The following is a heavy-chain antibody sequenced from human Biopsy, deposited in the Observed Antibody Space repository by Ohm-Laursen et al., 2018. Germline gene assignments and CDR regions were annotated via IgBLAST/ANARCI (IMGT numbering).Heavy chain of an antibody. Sequence: SVKVSCQVSGYTLTELSMHWVRQAPGKGLEWKGGFAPENGKTVYAQNFQARVSMTEDTSTDTAYMELRSLRSEDTAVYYCAADINVWNVNYWGQGTQVTVSS. V-gene: IGHV1-24*01. CDR2: FAPENGKT. CDR1: GYTLTELS. D-gene: IGHD1-1*01. CDR3: AADINVWNVNY. J-gene: IGHJ4*02.